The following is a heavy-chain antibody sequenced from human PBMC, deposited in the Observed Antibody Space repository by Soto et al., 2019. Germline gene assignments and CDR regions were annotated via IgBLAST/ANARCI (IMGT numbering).Heavy chain of an antibody. D-gene: IGHD3-10*01. CDR1: GFTFTSPA. CDR2: IVVGSGNT. J-gene: IGHJ4*02. CDR3: ATIAPPGPSVDY. Sequence: SVKVACKASGFTFTSPAMQWVRQARGQRLEWIGWIVVGSGNTNYAQKFQERVTITRDMSTSTAYMELSSLRSEDTAVYYCATIAPPGPSVDYWGQGTLVTGSS. V-gene: IGHV1-58*02.